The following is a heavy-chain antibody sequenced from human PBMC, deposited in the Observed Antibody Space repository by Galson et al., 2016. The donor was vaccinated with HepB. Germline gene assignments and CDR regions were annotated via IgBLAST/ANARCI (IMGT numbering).Heavy chain of an antibody. D-gene: IGHD2-21*02. V-gene: IGHV4-59*08. CDR1: GVSISDYY. CDR3: AIHDSAIFHH. CDR2: VSHSGDT. Sequence: SETLSLTCTVSGVSISDYYWSWIRQSPGKGLEWIGYVSHSGDTSYNPSLKSRVTTSVDTSKNQFSLNLSSVTAADSAVYYCAIHDSAIFHHWGPGTLVTVAS. J-gene: IGHJ1*01.